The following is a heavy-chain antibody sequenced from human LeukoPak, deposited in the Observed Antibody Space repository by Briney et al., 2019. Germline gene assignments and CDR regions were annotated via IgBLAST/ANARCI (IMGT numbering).Heavy chain of an antibody. D-gene: IGHD6-19*01. CDR1: GFTFSSHS. CDR3: AGDGSAWTYFDF. Sequence: GGSLRLSCAASGFTFSSHSMNWVRQAPGKGLEWVSSISSDSTCIYYADSVKGRFTLSRDNANNSLYLQMNSLRAEDTAVYDCAGDGSAWTYFDFWGQGTLVTVSS. CDR2: ISSDSTCI. J-gene: IGHJ4*02. V-gene: IGHV3-21*01.